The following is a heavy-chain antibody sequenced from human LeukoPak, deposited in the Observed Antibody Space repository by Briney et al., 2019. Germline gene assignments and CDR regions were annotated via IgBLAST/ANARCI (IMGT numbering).Heavy chain of an antibody. Sequence: SVKVSCKASGGTFSSYAISWVRQAPGQGLEWMGGIIPSFGTANYAQKFQGRVTITADESTSTAYMELSSLRSEDTAVYYCARDRTVVTLSGSQTSYFDYWGQGTLVTVSS. CDR3: ARDRTVVTLSGSQTSYFDY. CDR1: GGTFSSYA. D-gene: IGHD1-26*01. V-gene: IGHV1-69*01. J-gene: IGHJ4*02. CDR2: IIPSFGTA.